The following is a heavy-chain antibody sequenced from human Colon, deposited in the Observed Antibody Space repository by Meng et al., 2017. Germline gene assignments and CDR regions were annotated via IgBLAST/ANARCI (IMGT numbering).Heavy chain of an antibody. Sequence: QVHLVQSGAELKKPGAAVKVSGQASGYSFTSYGMHWLRRAPGQRPEWMGWIYPADGNRRYSQKFQDRLTITTDTFARTAYMELSSLRSEDTAVYFCARDERGGPYYFDYWGQGTLVTVSS. CDR2: IYPADGNR. CDR1: GYSFTSYG. J-gene: IGHJ4*02. V-gene: IGHV1-3*01. CDR3: ARDERGGPYYFDY.